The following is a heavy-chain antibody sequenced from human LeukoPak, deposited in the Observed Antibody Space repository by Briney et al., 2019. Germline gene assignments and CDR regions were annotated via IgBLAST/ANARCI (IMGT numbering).Heavy chain of an antibody. CDR3: ARSSGYYRSADY. J-gene: IGHJ4*02. Sequence: GESLKISCKGSGYTFTSYWVVWVRQMPGKGLEWMGIIYPGDSDTRYSPSFQGQVTISADKSISTAYLQWSSLKASDTAIYYCARSSGYYRSADYWGQGTLVTVSS. V-gene: IGHV5-51*01. CDR2: IYPGDSDT. CDR1: GYTFTSYW. D-gene: IGHD3-22*01.